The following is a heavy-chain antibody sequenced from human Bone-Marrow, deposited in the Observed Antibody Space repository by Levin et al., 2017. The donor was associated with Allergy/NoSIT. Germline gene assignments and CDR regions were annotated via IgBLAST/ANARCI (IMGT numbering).Heavy chain of an antibody. CDR3: AADRDLFPIAVPGTQDY. CDR1: GFTFTDYA. V-gene: IGHV3-23*01. CDR2: ISASGGNT. Sequence: GESLKISCAASGFTFTDYAMAWVRQAPGKGLEWVSEISASGGNTYYADSVRGRFSISRDISKNTVYLQMNSLTAEDTAVYFCAADRDLFPIAVPGTQDYWGQGTLVIVSS. J-gene: IGHJ4*02. D-gene: IGHD6-19*01.